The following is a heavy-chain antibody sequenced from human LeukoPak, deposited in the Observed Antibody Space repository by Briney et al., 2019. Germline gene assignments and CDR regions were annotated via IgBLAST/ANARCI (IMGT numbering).Heavy chain of an antibody. CDR3: ARYRSDYYGSGSYWFDP. V-gene: IGHV4-59*12. J-gene: IGHJ5*02. CDR1: GGSISSYY. Sequence: SETLSLTCTVSGGSISSYYWSWIRQPPGKGLEWIGYIHYSGSTNYNPSLKSRVTISVDTSKNQFSLKLSSVTAADTAVYYCARYRSDYYGSGSYWFDPWGQGTLVTVSS. CDR2: IHYSGST. D-gene: IGHD3-10*01.